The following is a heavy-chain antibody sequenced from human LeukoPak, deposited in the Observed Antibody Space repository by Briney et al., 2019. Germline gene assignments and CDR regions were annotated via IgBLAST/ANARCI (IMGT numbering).Heavy chain of an antibody. V-gene: IGHV1-18*01. D-gene: IGHD5-18*01. CDR3: ARTRGYSFGNILYFDY. Sequence: ASVKVSWQASGYTFTSYGISWVRQPPGQGLEWMGWISAYNSNTNYAQKLQGRVTMTTDTSTSTAYMELRSLRSDDTAVYYCARTRGYSFGNILYFDYWVQGTLVTVCS. J-gene: IGHJ4*02. CDR2: ISAYNSNT. CDR1: GYTFTSYG.